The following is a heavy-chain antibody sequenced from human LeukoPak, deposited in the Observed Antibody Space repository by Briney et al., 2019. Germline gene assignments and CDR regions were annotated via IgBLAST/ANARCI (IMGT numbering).Heavy chain of an antibody. D-gene: IGHD3-22*01. J-gene: IGHJ5*01. CDR1: GFTFSSYA. CDR3: AREVSYYHDSYGYENWFDS. Sequence: GGSLRLSCAASGFTFSSYAMSWVRQAPGKGLEWVSAISGSGGSTYYADSVKGRFTISRDNSKNTLYLHMKSLRAEDTAKYYCAREVSYYHDSYGYENWFDSWGQGTMVIVSS. V-gene: IGHV3-23*01. CDR2: ISGSGGST.